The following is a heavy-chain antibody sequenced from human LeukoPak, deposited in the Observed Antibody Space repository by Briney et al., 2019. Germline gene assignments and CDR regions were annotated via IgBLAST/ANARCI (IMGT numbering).Heavy chain of an antibody. Sequence: ASVKVSCKASGYTFTSNYMHWVRQAPGQGLEWMGIINPSGGSTSYAQKFQGRVTITADESTSTAYMELSSLRSEDTAVYYCARDQEGFDYWGQGTLVTVSS. CDR2: INPSGGST. V-gene: IGHV1-46*01. CDR3: ARDQEGFDY. CDR1: GYTFTSNY. J-gene: IGHJ4*02.